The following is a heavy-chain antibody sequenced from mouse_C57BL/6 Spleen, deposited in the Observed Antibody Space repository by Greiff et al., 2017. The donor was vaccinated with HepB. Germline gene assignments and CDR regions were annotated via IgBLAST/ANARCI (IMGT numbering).Heavy chain of an antibody. CDR1: GYSITSGYY. CDR2: ISYDGSN. Sequence: ESGPGLVKPSQSLSLTCSVTGYSITSGYYWNWIRQFPGNKLEWMGYISYDGSNNYNPSLKNRISITRDTSKNQFFLKLNSVTTEDTATYYCAREAPYYDSSWFAYWGQGTLVTVSA. J-gene: IGHJ3*01. V-gene: IGHV3-6*01. D-gene: IGHD2-4*01. CDR3: AREAPYYDSSWFAY.